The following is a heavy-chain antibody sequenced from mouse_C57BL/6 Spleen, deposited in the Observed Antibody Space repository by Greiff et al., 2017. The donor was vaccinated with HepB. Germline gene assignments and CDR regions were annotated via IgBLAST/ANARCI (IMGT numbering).Heavy chain of an antibody. CDR2: ISSGSSTI. CDR1: GFTFSDYG. Sequence: EVHLVESGGGLVKPGGSLKLSCAASGFTFSDYGMHWVRQAPEKGLEWVAYISSGSSTIYYADTVKGRFTISRDNAKNTLFLQMTSLRSDDTAMYYCARLRTYYYAMDYWGQGTSVTVSS. CDR3: ARLRTYYYAMDY. D-gene: IGHD1-1*01. J-gene: IGHJ4*01. V-gene: IGHV5-17*01.